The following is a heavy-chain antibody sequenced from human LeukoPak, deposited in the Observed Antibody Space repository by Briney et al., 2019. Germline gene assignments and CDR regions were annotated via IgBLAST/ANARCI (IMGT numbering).Heavy chain of an antibody. CDR1: GYTLTELS. J-gene: IGHJ4*02. V-gene: IGHV1-24*01. Sequence: ASVTVSCKVSGYTLTELSMHWVRQAPGKGLEWMGVFDPEDGETIYAQKFQGRVTMTEDTSTVTAYMELSSLRSEGTAVYYCATGLSGYDPPGDWGQGTLVTVSS. D-gene: IGHD5-12*01. CDR2: FDPEDGET. CDR3: ATGLSGYDPPGD.